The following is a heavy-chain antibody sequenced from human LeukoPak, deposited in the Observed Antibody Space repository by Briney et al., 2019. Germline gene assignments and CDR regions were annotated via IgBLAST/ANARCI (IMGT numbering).Heavy chain of an antibody. V-gene: IGHV3-23*01. D-gene: IGHD3-16*02. CDR2: ISGSGGST. CDR3: AKGRLRLGELSSFDY. Sequence: GGSLRLSCAAPGFTFSSYAMSWVRQAPGKGLEWVSAISGSGGSTYYADSVKGRFTISRDNSKNTLYLQMNSLRAEDTAVYYCAKGRLRLGELSSFDYWGQGTLVTVSS. CDR1: GFTFSSYA. J-gene: IGHJ4*02.